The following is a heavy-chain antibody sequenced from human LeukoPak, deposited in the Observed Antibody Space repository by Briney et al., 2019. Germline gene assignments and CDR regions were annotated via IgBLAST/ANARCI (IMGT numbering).Heavy chain of an antibody. V-gene: IGHV1-2*02. CDR1: GYTFTDYY. Sequence: ASVKVSCKASGYTFTDYYINWVRQAPGQGLEWMGWINPNSGGTNYAQKFQDRVTMTRDTSISTAYMELSRLRSDDTAVYYCARPTCGGDCYSGSDTFDIWGQGTMVTVSS. D-gene: IGHD2-21*02. CDR2: INPNSGGT. J-gene: IGHJ3*02. CDR3: ARPTCGGDCYSGSDTFDI.